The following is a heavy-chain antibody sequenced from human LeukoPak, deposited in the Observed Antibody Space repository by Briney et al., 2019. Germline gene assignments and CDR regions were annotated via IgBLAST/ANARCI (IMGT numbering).Heavy chain of an antibody. D-gene: IGHD6-19*01. CDR3: AKDADSSGWAYYYYYYGIDV. J-gene: IGHJ6*02. CDR1: GFTFSTYW. Sequence: GGSLRLSCAASGFTFSTYWMRWVRQAPGKGLEWVGVISYDGSNKYYADSVKGRFTISRDNSKNTLYLQMNSLRAEDTAVYYCAKDADSSGWAYYYYYYGIDVWGQGTTVTVSS. CDR2: ISYDGSNK. V-gene: IGHV3-30*18.